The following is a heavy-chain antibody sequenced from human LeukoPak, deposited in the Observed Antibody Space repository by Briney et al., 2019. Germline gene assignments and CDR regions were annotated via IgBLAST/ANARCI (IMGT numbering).Heavy chain of an antibody. D-gene: IGHD3-22*01. CDR3: TSGNRSGYLLPNYYYYYMDV. J-gene: IGHJ6*03. CDR1: GFTFGDYS. V-gene: IGHV3-49*04. CDR2: IRSKAYGGTT. Sequence: GGSLRLSCTASGFTFGDYSMNWVRQAPGKGLEWVGFIRSKAYGGTTEYAASVKGRFTISRDDSKSIAYLQMNSLKTEDTAVYYCTSGNRSGYLLPNYYYYYMDVWGKGTTVTISS.